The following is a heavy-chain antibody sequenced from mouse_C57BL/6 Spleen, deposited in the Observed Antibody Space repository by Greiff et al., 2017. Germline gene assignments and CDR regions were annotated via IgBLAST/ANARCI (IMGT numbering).Heavy chain of an antibody. CDR2: IYPGDGDT. CDR1: GYAFSSSW. D-gene: IGHD1-1*01. CDR3: ARSDTTVVEDAMDY. V-gene: IGHV1-82*01. J-gene: IGHJ4*01. Sequence: QVQLQQSGPELVKPGASVKISCKASGYAFSSSWMNWVKQRPGKGLEWIGRIYPGDGDTNYNGKFKGKATLTADKSSSTAYMQLSSLTSEDSAVYFGARSDTTVVEDAMDYWGQGTSVTVSS.